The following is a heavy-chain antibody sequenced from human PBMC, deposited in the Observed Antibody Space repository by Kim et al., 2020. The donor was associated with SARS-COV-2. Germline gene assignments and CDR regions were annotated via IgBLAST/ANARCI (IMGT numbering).Heavy chain of an antibody. V-gene: IGHV3-30*04. J-gene: IGHJ4*02. D-gene: IGHD3-16*02. CDR3: ARVLEDDYVWGSYRALDY. Sequence: GGSLRLSCAASGFTFSSYAMHWVRQAPGKGLEWVAVISYDGSNKYYADSVKGRFTISRDNSKNTLYLQMNSLRAEDTAVYYCARVLEDDYVWGSYRALDYWGQGTLVTVSS. CDR2: ISYDGSNK. CDR1: GFTFSSYA.